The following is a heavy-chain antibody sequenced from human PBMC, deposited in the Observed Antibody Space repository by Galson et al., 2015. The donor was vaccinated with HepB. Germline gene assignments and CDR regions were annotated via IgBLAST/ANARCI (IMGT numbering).Heavy chain of an antibody. D-gene: IGHD6-19*01. V-gene: IGHV3-15*07. Sequence: SLRLSCAASGFTFSNAWMNWVRQAPVKGLEWVARIKSTSDGGTIDYVAPVKGRFTISRDDSKSTVYLQMNSLKTEDTAMYYCTTSHLISSVWSGDLDFWGQGTLVTVSS. J-gene: IGHJ4*02. CDR2: IKSTSDGGTI. CDR3: TTSHLISSVWSGDLDF. CDR1: GFTFSNAW.